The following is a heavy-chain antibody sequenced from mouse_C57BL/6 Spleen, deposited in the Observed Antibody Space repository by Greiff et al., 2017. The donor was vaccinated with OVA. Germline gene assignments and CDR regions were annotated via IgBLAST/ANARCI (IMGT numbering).Heavy chain of an antibody. V-gene: IGHV5-17*01. J-gene: IGHJ4*01. CDR2: ISSGSSTI. D-gene: IGHD2-12*01. Sequence: EVKLVESGGGLVKPGGSLKLSCAASGFTFSDYGMHWVRQAPEKGLEWVAYISSGSSTIYYADTVKGRFTISRDNAKNTLFLQMTSLRSEDTAMYYCARGYSDGGAMDYWGQGTSVTVSS. CDR3: ARGYSDGGAMDY. CDR1: GFTFSDYG.